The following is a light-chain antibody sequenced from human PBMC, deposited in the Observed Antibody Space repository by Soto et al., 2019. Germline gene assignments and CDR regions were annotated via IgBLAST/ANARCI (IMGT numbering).Light chain of an antibody. J-gene: IGKJ4*01. CDR1: QGISRY. CDR2: AAS. V-gene: IGKV1-9*01. CDR3: QQLNTFPVT. Sequence: IQLTQSPSSLSASVGDSVTITCRASQGISRYLAWYQQKPGRAPQLLISAASTLQSGVPSRFSGSGSETHVTLVISSLQPEDCATYYCQQLNTFPVTFCGGTKVEIK.